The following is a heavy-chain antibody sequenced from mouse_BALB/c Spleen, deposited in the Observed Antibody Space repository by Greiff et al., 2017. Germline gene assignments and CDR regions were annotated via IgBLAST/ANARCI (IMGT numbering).Heavy chain of an antibody. Sequence: DVMLVESGGGLVQPGGSLRLSCATSGFTFTDYYMSWVRQPPGKALEWLGFIRNKANGYTTEYSASVKGRFTISRDNSQSILYLQMNTLRAEDSATYYCARENGTYYYAMDYWGQGTSVTVSS. CDR1: GFTFTDYY. J-gene: IGHJ4*01. V-gene: IGHV7-3*02. D-gene: IGHD2-1*01. CDR2: IRNKANGYTT. CDR3: ARENGTYYYAMDY.